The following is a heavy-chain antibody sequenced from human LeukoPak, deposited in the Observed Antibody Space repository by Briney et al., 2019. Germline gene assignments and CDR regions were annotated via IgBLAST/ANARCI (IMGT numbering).Heavy chain of an antibody. CDR2: ISSSGSTI. D-gene: IGHD3-22*01. Sequence: GGSLRLSCAAPGFTFSSYEMNWVRRAPGKGLEWVSYISSSGSTIYYADSVKGRFTISRDNAKNSLYLQMNSLRAEDTAVYYCARERGNYYDSSGYYYYWGQGTLVTVSS. J-gene: IGHJ4*02. V-gene: IGHV3-48*03. CDR3: ARERGNYYDSSGYYYY. CDR1: GFTFSSYE.